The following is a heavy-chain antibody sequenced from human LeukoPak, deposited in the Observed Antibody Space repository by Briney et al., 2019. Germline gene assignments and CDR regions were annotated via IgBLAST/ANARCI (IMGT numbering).Heavy chain of an antibody. Sequence: PGGSLRLSCAASGLTFSSYWMHWVRQAPGKGLVWISRINTDGSATNYADSVRGRFTISRDNAKNTLYLQMSSLRAEDTAVYYCVRIDLSSTGTVYWGQGTLVTVSS. CDR3: VRIDLSSTGTVY. CDR1: GLTFSSYW. D-gene: IGHD4-11*01. V-gene: IGHV3-74*01. J-gene: IGHJ4*02. CDR2: INTDGSAT.